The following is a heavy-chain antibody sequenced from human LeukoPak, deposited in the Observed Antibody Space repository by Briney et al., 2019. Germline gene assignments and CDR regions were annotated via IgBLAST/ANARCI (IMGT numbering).Heavy chain of an antibody. CDR3: AREFAY. J-gene: IGHJ4*02. CDR1: GFTFSSYA. V-gene: IGHV3-30-3*01. Sequence: PGGSLRLSCAASGFTFSSYAMYWVRQAPGKGLEWVAVISYDGSDDYYAASVKGRFTISRDNSKNTLYLQMNSLRDEDTAVYYCAREFAYWGQGTLVTVSS. CDR2: ISYDGSDD.